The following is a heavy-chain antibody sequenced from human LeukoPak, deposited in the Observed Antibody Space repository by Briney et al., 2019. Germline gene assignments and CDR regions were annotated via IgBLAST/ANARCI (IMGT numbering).Heavy chain of an antibody. CDR3: ARPRAQKYSSGFRWFDP. D-gene: IGHD6-19*01. V-gene: IGHV4-39*07. Sequence: SETLSLTCTVSGGSISSSSYYWGWIRQPPGKGLEWIGSIYYSGSTYYNPSLKSRVTISVDTSKNQFSLKLSSVTAADTAVYYCARPRAQKYSSGFRWFDPWGQGTLVTVSS. CDR2: IYYSGST. CDR1: GGSISSSSYY. J-gene: IGHJ5*02.